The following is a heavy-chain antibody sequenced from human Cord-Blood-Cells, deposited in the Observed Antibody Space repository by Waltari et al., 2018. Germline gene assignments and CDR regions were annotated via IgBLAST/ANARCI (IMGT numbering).Heavy chain of an antibody. D-gene: IGHD1-26*01. Sequence: EVQLVESGGGLVKPGGSIRLSCAASGFTFSNAGMSWVCQAPAKGLAWVGRIKSKTDGETTDYAAPVKGRFTISRDDSKNTLYLQMNSLKTEDTAVYYCTTEPRGSYYGAFDIWGQGTMVTVSS. CDR1: GFTFSNAG. J-gene: IGHJ3*02. CDR3: TTEPRGSYYGAFDI. CDR2: IKSKTDGETT. V-gene: IGHV3-15*01.